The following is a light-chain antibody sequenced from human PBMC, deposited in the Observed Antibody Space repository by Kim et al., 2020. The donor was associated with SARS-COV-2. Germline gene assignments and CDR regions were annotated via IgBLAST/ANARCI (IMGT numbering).Light chain of an antibody. CDR3: CSYSTNNLYG. J-gene: IGLJ1*01. V-gene: IGLV2-23*01. Sequence: QSALTQPASVSGSPGQSITISCTGTSRDVGSDNLVAWYQQHPGKVPRLIIYAGTQRPSGVPHRFSGSKSGNTASLTISGLQADDEADYFCCSYSTNNLYGFGTGTKVTVL. CDR2: AGT. CDR1: SRDVGSDNL.